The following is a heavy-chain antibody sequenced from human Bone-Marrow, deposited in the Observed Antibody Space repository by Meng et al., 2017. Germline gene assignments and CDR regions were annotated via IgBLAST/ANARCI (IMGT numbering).Heavy chain of an antibody. Sequence: GESLKISCAASGFTFSSYWMSWVRQAPGKGLEWVSAISGSGGSTFYADSVKGRFTISRDNSKNTLYLQMNSLRAEDTAVYYCAKGSYGDYFDYWGQGTLVTVSS. J-gene: IGHJ4*02. CDR2: ISGSGGST. D-gene: IGHD4-17*01. V-gene: IGHV3-23*01. CDR3: AKGSYGDYFDY. CDR1: GFTFSSYW.